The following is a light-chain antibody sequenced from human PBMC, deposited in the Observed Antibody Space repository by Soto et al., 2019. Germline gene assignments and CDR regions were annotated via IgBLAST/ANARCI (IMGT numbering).Light chain of an antibody. CDR2: EVS. CDR1: SSDVGGYNY. Sequence: QSALTQPASVSGSPGQSVTISCTGTSSDVGGYNYVSWYQHHPGKAPKLRIYEVSNRPSGVSNRFSGSKSGNTASLTISGLQAEDAAEYYCSSYTSSSTLVFGGGTKVTVL. J-gene: IGLJ2*01. V-gene: IGLV2-14*01. CDR3: SSYTSSSTLV.